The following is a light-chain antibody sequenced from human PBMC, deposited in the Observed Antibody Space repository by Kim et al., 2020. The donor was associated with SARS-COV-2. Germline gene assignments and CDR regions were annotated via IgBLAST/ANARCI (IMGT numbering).Light chain of an antibody. CDR2: YDR. V-gene: IGLV3-21*04. J-gene: IGLJ3*02. Sequence: SYELTQTPPVSVAPGMTANITCGGNNIGSKSVHWYQQKPGQAPVLVMYYDRDRPSGIPERFSGSSSGNTATLTISRVEAGDEANYYCQVWDSTSDHPVFGGGTQLTVL. CDR1: NIGSKS. CDR3: QVWDSTSDHPV.